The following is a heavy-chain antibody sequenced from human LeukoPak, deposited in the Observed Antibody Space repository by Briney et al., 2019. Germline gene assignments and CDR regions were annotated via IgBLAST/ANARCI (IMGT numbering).Heavy chain of an antibody. CDR1: GFTFSSYW. J-gene: IGHJ4*02. CDR2: ITTGGPNT. D-gene: IGHD7-27*01. CDR3: AKDGGLWVSAHWGDS. V-gene: IGHV3-23*01. Sequence: GGSLRLSCAASGFTFSSYWMSWVRQAPGKGLKWVSTITTGGPNTYYADSVKGRFTVSRDDSKNTLYLQMNSLRAEDAAVYYCAKDGGLWVSAHWGDSWGRGTLVTVSS.